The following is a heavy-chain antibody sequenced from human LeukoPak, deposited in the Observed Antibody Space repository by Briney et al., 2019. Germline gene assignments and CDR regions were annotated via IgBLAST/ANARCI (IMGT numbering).Heavy chain of an antibody. CDR1: GGSISGSY. CDR3: ARGIESYGDYGY. V-gene: IGHV4-59*01. D-gene: IGHD4-17*01. CDR2: MYNSGST. J-gene: IGHJ4*02. Sequence: SETLSLTCTVSGGSISGSYWSWIRQPPGKGLEWIAYMYNSGSTNYNPSLKSRVTISTDTSKNQFSLKLSSLTAADTAIYYCARGIESYGDYGYWGQGILVTVFS.